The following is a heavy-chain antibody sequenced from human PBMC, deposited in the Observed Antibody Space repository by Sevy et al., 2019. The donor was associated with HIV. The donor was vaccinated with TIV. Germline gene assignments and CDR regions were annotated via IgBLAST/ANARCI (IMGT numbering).Heavy chain of an antibody. Sequence: GGSLRLSCEASGFTFNNFPIHWVRQAPGKGLEWVAVVSFDGGSKYYADSVRGRFTVSRDNSKNTAYLQLNSLRAEDTAVYYCVRERARSITFDIWGQGTLVTVSS. D-gene: IGHD3-16*01. J-gene: IGHJ3*02. CDR1: GFTFNNFP. CDR2: VSFDGGSK. V-gene: IGHV3-30-3*01. CDR3: VRERARSITFDI.